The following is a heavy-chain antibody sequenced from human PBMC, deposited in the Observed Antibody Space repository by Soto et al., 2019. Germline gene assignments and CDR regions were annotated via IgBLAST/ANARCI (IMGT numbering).Heavy chain of an antibody. D-gene: IGHD1-1*01. CDR3: ARGRYGDY. CDR2: ISAHNGNT. Sequence: QVHLVQSGAKVKKPGASVKVSCKGSGYRFTTYGITWVRQAPGQGLEWMAWISAHNGNTNYAQKLQGRVTVTRDTSTSTAYMELRSLRSDDTAVYYCARGRYGDYWGQGALVTVSS. J-gene: IGHJ4*02. CDR1: GYRFTTYG. V-gene: IGHV1-18*01.